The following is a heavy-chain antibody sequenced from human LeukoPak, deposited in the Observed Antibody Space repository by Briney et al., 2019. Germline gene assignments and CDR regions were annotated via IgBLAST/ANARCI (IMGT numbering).Heavy chain of an antibody. CDR2: INHMGIT. V-gene: IGHV4-34*01. Sequence: SETLSLTCAVYGGSFSGYYWSWIRQPPGKGLEWVGEINHMGITNYNPSITSLVTTSFDTSKHHFSPKLSSVTAADTAVYYCARAKASSSWYDLLGNWFDPWGQGTLVTVSS. D-gene: IGHD6-13*01. CDR1: GGSFSGYY. J-gene: IGHJ5*02. CDR3: ARAKASSSWYDLLGNWFDP.